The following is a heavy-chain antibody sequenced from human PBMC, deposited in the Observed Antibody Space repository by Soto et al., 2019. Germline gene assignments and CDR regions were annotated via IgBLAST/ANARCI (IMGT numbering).Heavy chain of an antibody. J-gene: IGHJ3*02. D-gene: IGHD3-3*01. V-gene: IGHV5-51*01. CDR2: IYPGDSDI. Sequence: GESLKISCKGSGYSFSGYWIGWVRQVPGKGLEWTGFIYPGDSDIRYSPSFQGQVTISADKSISTAYLQWSSLKASDTAVYYCARLPSIFGVAHDAFDIWGQGTMATDSS. CDR1: GYSFSGYW. CDR3: ARLPSIFGVAHDAFDI.